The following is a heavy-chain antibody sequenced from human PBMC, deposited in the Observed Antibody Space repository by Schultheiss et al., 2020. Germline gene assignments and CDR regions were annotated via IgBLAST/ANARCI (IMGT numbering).Heavy chain of an antibody. Sequence: GGSLRLSCAASGFTFSNAWMNWVRQAPGKGLEWVSSISGGSTYYADSRKGRFTISRDNAKNTLYLQMNSLRAEDTAVYYCASRPGYYGMDVWGQGTTVTVSS. CDR2: ISGGST. V-gene: IGHV3-38*02. CDR3: ASRPGYYGMDV. D-gene: IGHD1-14*01. J-gene: IGHJ6*02. CDR1: GFTFSNAW.